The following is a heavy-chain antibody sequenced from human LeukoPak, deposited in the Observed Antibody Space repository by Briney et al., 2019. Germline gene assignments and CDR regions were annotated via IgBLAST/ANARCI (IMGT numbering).Heavy chain of an antibody. CDR1: GFTFSSYA. D-gene: IGHD3-9*01. CDR3: AKTYYDILTGYGYYGMDV. Sequence: GGSLRLSYAASGFTFSSYAMSWVRQAPGKGLEWVSAISGSGGSTYCADSAKGRFTISRDNSKNTLYLQMNSLRAEDTAVYYCAKTYYDILTGYGYYGMDVWGQGTTVTVSS. J-gene: IGHJ6*02. CDR2: ISGSGGST. V-gene: IGHV3-23*01.